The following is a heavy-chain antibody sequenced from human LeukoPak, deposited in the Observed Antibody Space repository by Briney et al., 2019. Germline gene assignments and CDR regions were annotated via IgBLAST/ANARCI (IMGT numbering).Heavy chain of an antibody. CDR2: ISGSSSYI. J-gene: IGHJ4*02. CDR3: ARGRYCSGHNCYFDY. V-gene: IGHV3-21*01. D-gene: IGHD2-15*01. CDR1: GFTFSSHS. Sequence: GGSLRLSCAASGFTFSSHSFNWVRQAPGKGLEWVSSISGSSSYIYYADSLKGRFTISRDDAKNSLYLQMNSLRAEDTALYYCARGRYCSGHNCYFDYWGQGTLVTVSS.